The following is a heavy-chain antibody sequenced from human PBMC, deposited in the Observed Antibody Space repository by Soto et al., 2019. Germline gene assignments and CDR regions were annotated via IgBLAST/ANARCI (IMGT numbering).Heavy chain of an antibody. CDR2: ISSNGGST. Sequence: EVQLVESGGGLVQPGGSLRLSCAASGFTFSSYAMHWVRQAPGKGLEYVSAISSNGGSTYYANSVKGRFTISRDNSKNTLYLQMGSLRAEDMAVYYCARVAYCSGGSCYSQYYFDYWGQGTLVTVSS. J-gene: IGHJ4*02. V-gene: IGHV3-64*01. CDR3: ARVAYCSGGSCYSQYYFDY. D-gene: IGHD2-15*01. CDR1: GFTFSSYA.